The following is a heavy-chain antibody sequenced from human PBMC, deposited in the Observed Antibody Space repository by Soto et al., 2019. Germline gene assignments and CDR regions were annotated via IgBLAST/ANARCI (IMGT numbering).Heavy chain of an antibody. V-gene: IGHV3-23*01. D-gene: IGHD3-10*01. J-gene: IGHJ4*02. CDR2: IDLSSAYI. CDR3: AKIGSRSENFDY. Sequence: EVQLLESGGGLVQPGGSLRLSCAGSGFTFSSYAMGWVRQAPGKGLEWVSSIDLSSAYIYYADSVEGRFTISRDNSKNTLYLQRNSLRAEDTAVYYCAKIGSRSENFDYWGQGTLVTVSS. CDR1: GFTFSSYA.